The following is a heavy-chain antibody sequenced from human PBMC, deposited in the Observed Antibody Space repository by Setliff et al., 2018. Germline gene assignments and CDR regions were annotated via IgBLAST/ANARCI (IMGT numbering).Heavy chain of an antibody. V-gene: IGHV4-61*01. J-gene: IGHJ1*01. Sequence: SETLSLTCTVSGGSISSGNYYWIWIRQSPGKGLEWIGYIFYSGSARYNPSLESRVTMSVDTPKNQISLKLTSVTAADTAVYYCARQDRFYDRSVFVEYFQHWGQGALVTVSS. CDR2: IFYSGSA. CDR1: GGSISSGNYY. CDR3: ARQDRFYDRSVFVEYFQH. D-gene: IGHD3-22*01.